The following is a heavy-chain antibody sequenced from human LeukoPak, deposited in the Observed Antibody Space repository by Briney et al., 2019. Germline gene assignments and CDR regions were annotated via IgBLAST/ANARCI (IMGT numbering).Heavy chain of an antibody. D-gene: IGHD3-10*01. Sequence: SVKVSCKASGYTFTSYGISWVRQAPGQGLEWMGGIIPIFGTANYAQKFQGRVTITADESTSTAYMELSSLRSEDTAVYYCARNKISYGSGSYYNYYYYYMDVWGKGTTVTISS. CDR2: IIPIFGTA. CDR1: GYTFTSYG. J-gene: IGHJ6*03. V-gene: IGHV1-69*13. CDR3: ARNKISYGSGSYYNYYYYYMDV.